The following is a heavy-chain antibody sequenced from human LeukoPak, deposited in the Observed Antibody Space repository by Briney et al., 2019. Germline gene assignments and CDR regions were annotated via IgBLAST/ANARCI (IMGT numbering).Heavy chain of an antibody. CDR1: GFTFSSYG. Sequence: PGRSQRLSWAASGFTFSSYGMHRVRQAPGKGREWVGVIWYDGSNKYYADSVKRRFTISRDNSKNTLYLQVNSLRAEDTAVYYCARESDSSGYYDLDYWGQGTLVTVSS. J-gene: IGHJ4*02. V-gene: IGHV3-33*01. CDR2: IWYDGSNK. D-gene: IGHD3-22*01. CDR3: ARESDSSGYYDLDY.